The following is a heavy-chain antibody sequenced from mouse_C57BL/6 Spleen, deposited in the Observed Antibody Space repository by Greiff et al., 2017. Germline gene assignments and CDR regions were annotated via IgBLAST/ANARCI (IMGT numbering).Heavy chain of an antibody. D-gene: IGHD4-1*01. CDR1: GYSITSGYY. J-gene: IGHJ3*01. Sequence: EVQLVESGPGLVKPSQSLSLTCSVTGYSITSGYYWNWIRQFPGNKLEWMGYISYDGSNNYNPSLKNRISITRDTSKNQFFLKLNSVTTEDTATCYCAKNWDDAYWGQGTLVTVSA. CDR2: ISYDGSN. V-gene: IGHV3-6*01. CDR3: AKNWDDAY.